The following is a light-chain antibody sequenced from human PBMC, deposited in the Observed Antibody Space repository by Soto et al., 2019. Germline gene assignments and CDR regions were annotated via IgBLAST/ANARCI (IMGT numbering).Light chain of an antibody. V-gene: IGKV1D-12*01. CDR3: QQGYSFTYT. CDR2: PAS. CDR1: QGINNW. Sequence: ASVGDGVTITCRASQGINNWLAWYQQKKPGEDPKLLIYPASSLQTGVPSRFSGSGSGTDFTLAISSLQTEDFATYDCQQGYSFTYTFGQWTKVDIK. J-gene: IGKJ2*01.